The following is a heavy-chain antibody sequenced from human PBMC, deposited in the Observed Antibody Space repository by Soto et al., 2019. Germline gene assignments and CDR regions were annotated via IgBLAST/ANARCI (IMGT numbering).Heavy chain of an antibody. Sequence: QVQLVQSGPEVKEPGASVRVSCKASGYTFINYNIFWVRQAPRQGLEWMGWISTSNGDTSYAQNFQGRVTMTTDTSTSTAYVELRSLRYDDTAVYYCARDITGATGDYWGQGTLVTVSS. V-gene: IGHV1-18*01. CDR1: GYTFINYN. D-gene: IGHD1-26*01. CDR2: ISTSNGDT. J-gene: IGHJ4*02. CDR3: ARDITGATGDY.